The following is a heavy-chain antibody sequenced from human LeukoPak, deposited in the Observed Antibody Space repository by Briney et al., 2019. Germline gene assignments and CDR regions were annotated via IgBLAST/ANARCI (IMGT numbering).Heavy chain of an antibody. CDR3: AKDDRGYNFAAFDI. CDR2: IKQDGSEK. Sequence: PGGSLRLSCAASGFTFGSYWMSWVRQAPGKGLEWVANIKQDGSEKYYVDSVKGRFTISRDNAKNSLFLQMNSLRAEDTAVYYCAKDDRGYNFAAFDIWGQGTMVTVSS. V-gene: IGHV3-7*01. J-gene: IGHJ3*02. D-gene: IGHD5-24*01. CDR1: GFTFGSYW.